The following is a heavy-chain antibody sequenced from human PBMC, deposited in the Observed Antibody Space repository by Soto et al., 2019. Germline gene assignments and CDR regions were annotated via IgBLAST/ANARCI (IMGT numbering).Heavy chain of an antibody. CDR2: IYQSGTA. V-gene: IGHV4-38-2*01. CDR3: ARVTGSKGYFDY. J-gene: IGHJ4*02. CDR1: GYSIRSDYY. Sequence: SETLSLTCAVSGYSIRSDYYWGWIRQPPGKGLEWIGSIYQSGTAYYNPSLKSRVTISVDTSKNEFSLKVSSVTAADTAVYYCARVTGSKGYFDYWGQGTLVTVSP. D-gene: IGHD2-2*01.